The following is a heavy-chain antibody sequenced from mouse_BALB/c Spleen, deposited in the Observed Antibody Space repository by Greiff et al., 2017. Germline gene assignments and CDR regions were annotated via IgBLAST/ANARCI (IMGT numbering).Heavy chain of an antibody. J-gene: IGHJ2*01. V-gene: IGHV5-17*02. D-gene: IGHD1-1*01. CDR2: ISSGSGTI. CDR1: GFTFSSFG. CDR3: ARQFINAGRGIDY. Sequence: EVKLVESGGGLVQPGGSRKLSCAASGFTFSSFGMHWVRQAPEKGLEWVAYISSGSGTIYYADTVKGRFTISRDNPKNTLYLQMTSLKSEDTAMYYCARQFINAGRGIDYWGQGTTLTVSS.